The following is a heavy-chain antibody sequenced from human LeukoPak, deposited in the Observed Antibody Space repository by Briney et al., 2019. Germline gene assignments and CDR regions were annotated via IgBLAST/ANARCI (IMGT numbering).Heavy chain of an antibody. Sequence: ASVKVSCKAAGYTFTTYYMHWVRQAPGQGLEWMGTINPSGGSTSYAQKFQGRVTMTRDTSTRTVYMELSSLRSEDTAVYYCARGGRGEGTGTTRVAFDIWGQGTMVTVSS. CDR1: GYTFTTYY. CDR2: INPSGGST. D-gene: IGHD1-1*01. J-gene: IGHJ3*02. V-gene: IGHV1-46*01. CDR3: ARGGRGEGTGTTRVAFDI.